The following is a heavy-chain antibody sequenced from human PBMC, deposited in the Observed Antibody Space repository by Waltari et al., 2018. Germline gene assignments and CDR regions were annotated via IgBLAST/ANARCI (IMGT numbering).Heavy chain of an antibody. J-gene: IGHJ4*02. Sequence: QVQLQQSGPGLVKPSQTLSLTCAISGDSVSSNTAAWNWIRQSPSRGLEWLVRTYYRSKWYKEYEVAGKSRISTDPDTSRNQFSPQLKSVTPEDPGVYSCARGYWTSNSCGNFDFWGQGTLVTVSS. CDR1: GDSVSSNTAA. D-gene: IGHD2-2*01. CDR2: TYYRSKWYK. CDR3: ARGYWTSNSCGNFDF. V-gene: IGHV6-1*01.